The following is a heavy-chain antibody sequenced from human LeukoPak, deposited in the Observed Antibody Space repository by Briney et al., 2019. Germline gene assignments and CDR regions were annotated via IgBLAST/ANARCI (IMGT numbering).Heavy chain of an antibody. CDR1: GYTFTNYY. V-gene: IGHV1-46*01. Sequence: ASVKVSFKASGYTFTNYYLHWVRQPPGQGLEWMGIIHPSGGSTAYAQKFQGRVTMTRDTSTSTVYMELSSLRSEDTAVYYCARDSTTSSLADPWGQGTLVTVSS. CDR2: IHPSGGST. D-gene: IGHD2-2*01. J-gene: IGHJ5*02. CDR3: ARDSTTSSLADP.